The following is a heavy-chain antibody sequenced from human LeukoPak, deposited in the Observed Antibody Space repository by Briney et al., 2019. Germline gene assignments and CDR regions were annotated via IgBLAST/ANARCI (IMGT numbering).Heavy chain of an antibody. Sequence: GGSLRLSCAASGFTFSSYAMHWVRQAPGKGLEYVSAITSNGVRTYYANSVKGRFTISRDNSKNTLYLQMGSLRAEDMAVYFCARALDGGRYDYWGQGTLVTVSS. V-gene: IGHV3-64*01. CDR2: ITSNGVRT. D-gene: IGHD6-19*01. CDR1: GFTFSSYA. CDR3: ARALDGGRYDY. J-gene: IGHJ4*02.